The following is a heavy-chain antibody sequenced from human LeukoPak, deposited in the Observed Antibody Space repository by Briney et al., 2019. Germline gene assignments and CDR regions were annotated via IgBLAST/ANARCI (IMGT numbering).Heavy chain of an antibody. CDR3: IKDRIGTWSFDH. CDR1: GFTFSGHF. Sequence: GGSLRLSCSASGFTFSGHFMHWVRQAPGKGQEYVSSISINGDKTYYAESVKGRFTISRDNSKNTLYLQLSSLRVEDTAVYYCIKDRIGTWSFDHWGQGTLPTVSS. D-gene: IGHD1-26*01. CDR2: ISINGDKT. J-gene: IGHJ4*02. V-gene: IGHV3-64D*06.